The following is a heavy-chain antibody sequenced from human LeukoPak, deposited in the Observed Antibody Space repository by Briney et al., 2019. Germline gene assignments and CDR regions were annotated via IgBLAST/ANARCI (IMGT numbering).Heavy chain of an antibody. V-gene: IGHV4-39*02. Sequence: SETLSLTCTVSGDSIINSNYYWAWIRQSPGKGLEWIGSIYYTGETFYNPSLRGRVAMSRDMSKNYFSLKLQSVTVADTTSYYCAREARFVESFSDNYYYYMDVWGKGTTVTVSS. CDR2: IYYTGET. D-gene: IGHD3-16*02. CDR1: GDSIINSNYY. J-gene: IGHJ6*03. CDR3: AREARFVESFSDNYYYYMDV.